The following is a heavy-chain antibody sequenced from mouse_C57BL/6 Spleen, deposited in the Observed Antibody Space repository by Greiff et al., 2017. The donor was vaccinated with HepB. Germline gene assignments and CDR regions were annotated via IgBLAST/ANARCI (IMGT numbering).Heavy chain of an antibody. V-gene: IGHV1-39*01. J-gene: IGHJ3*01. CDR2: INPNYGTT. CDR1: GYSFTDYN. D-gene: IGHD2-1*01. Sequence: VQLKESGPELVKPGASVKISCKASGYSFTDYNLNWVKQSNGKSLEWIGVINPNYGTTSYNQKFKGKATLTVDQSSSTAYMQLNSLTSEDSAVYYCARGGHYGNYPFAYWGQGTLVTVSA. CDR3: ARGGHYGNYPFAY.